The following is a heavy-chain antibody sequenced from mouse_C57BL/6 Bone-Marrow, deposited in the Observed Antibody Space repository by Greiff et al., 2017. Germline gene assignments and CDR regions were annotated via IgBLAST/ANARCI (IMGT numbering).Heavy chain of an antibody. D-gene: IGHD1-1*01. J-gene: IGHJ2*01. V-gene: IGHV1-15*01. CDR1: GYTFTDYE. CDR2: IDPETGGT. CDR3: TRSTVVATDY. Sequence: VKLVESGAELVRPGASVTLSCKASGYTFTDYEMHWVKQTPVHGLEWIGAIDPETGGTAYNQKFKGEAIMTADKSSSTAYMELRSLTSEDSAVYYCTRSTVVATDYWGQGTTLTVSS.